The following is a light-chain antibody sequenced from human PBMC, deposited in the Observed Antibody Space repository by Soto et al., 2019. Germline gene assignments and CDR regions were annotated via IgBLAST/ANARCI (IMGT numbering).Light chain of an antibody. CDR1: SSDVGAYNY. V-gene: IGLV2-14*01. CDR2: DVS. J-gene: IGLJ7*01. Sequence: QSVLTQPASVSGSPGRSITISCTGTSSDVGAYNYVSWYQQYPGKAPKLMIYDVSNRPSGVSNRFSGSKSGNTASLTISGLQAEDEADYYCSSYTSSSPPLFGGGTQLTVL. CDR3: SSYTSSSPPL.